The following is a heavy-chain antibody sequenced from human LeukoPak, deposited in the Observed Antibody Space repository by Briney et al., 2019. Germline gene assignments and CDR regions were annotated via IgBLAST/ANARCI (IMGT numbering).Heavy chain of an antibody. CDR1: GGSFCGYY. V-gene: IGHV4-34*01. J-gene: IGHJ3*02. CDR2: INHSGST. D-gene: IGHD2-8*01. Sequence: SETLSITCAVYGGSFCGYYWSWIRQPPGKGLEWIGEINHSGSTNYNPSLKSRVTISVDTSKNQFSLKLSSVTAADTAVYYCARRLYDAFDIWGQGTMVTVSS. CDR3: ARRLYDAFDI.